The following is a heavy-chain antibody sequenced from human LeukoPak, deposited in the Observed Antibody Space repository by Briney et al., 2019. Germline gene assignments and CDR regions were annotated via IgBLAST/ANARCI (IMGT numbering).Heavy chain of an antibody. J-gene: IGHJ4*02. CDR3: ARRSYGDYVAVFDY. Sequence: PSETLSLTCTVSGGSISSGSYYWGWIRQPPGKGLEWIGSIYYSGSTYYNPSLKSRVTISVDTSKNQFSLKLSSVTAADTAVYYCARRSYGDYVAVFDYWGQGTLVTVSS. V-gene: IGHV4-39*01. CDR1: GGSISSGSYY. D-gene: IGHD4-17*01. CDR2: IYYSGST.